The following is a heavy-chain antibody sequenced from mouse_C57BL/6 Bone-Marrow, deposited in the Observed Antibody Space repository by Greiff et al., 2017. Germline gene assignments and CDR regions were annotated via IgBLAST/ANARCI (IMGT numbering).Heavy chain of an antibody. J-gene: IGHJ2*01. V-gene: IGHV14-2*01. CDR3: ARLDDGYYLYYFDY. Sequence: VQLKQSGAELVKPGASVKLSCTASGFNIKDYYMHWVKQRTEQGLEWIGRIDPEDGETKYAPKFQGKATKTADTSSNTAYLQLSSLTSEDTAVYYCARLDDGYYLYYFDYWGQGTTLTVSS. CDR2: IDPEDGET. D-gene: IGHD2-3*01. CDR1: GFNIKDYY.